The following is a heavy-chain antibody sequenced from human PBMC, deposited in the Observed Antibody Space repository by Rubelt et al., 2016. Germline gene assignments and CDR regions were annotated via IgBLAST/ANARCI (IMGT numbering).Heavy chain of an antibody. Sequence: QVQLVQSGAEVKKLGSSVKVSCKASGGTFGNYAISWVRQAPGQGLEWMGGIIPIFGTANDGQKFQGRVTITADEFTGTAYMELRSLRSEDTAVYYCARGPTVMINHGLDVWGQGTTVTVSS. CDR2: IIPIFGTA. J-gene: IGHJ6*02. CDR1: GGTFGNYA. V-gene: IGHV1-69*01. CDR3: ARGPTVMINHGLDV. D-gene: IGHD3-16*01.